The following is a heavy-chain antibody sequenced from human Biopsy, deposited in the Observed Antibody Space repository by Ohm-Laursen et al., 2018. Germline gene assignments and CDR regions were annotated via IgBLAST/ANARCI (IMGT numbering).Heavy chain of an antibody. Sequence: GTLSLTCTVSGVSISTYYWSWIRQSPGKGLEWIGHIYYSVMTNYNPSLQSRVSISVDTSRNQVSLTLSSVTAADTAVYYCARGSNDFGGLYFPRWGQGTLLTVSS. CDR1: GVSISTYY. CDR3: ARGSNDFGGLYFPR. J-gene: IGHJ4*02. V-gene: IGHV4-59*01. CDR2: IYYSVMT. D-gene: IGHD4-23*01.